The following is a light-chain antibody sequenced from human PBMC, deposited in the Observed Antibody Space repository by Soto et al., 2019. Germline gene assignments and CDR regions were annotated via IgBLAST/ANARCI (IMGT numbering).Light chain of an antibody. CDR2: GAS. J-gene: IGKJ2*01. CDR1: QSIRNW. Sequence: DIQMTQSPSTLSASVGDRVTITCRASQSIRNWLAWYQQKPGKAPKLLIYGASSLESGVPSRFSGSGSGTEFTLTISSLQPDDFATYYCQQYNSYSLFFGQGTKLEIK. CDR3: QQYNSYSLF. V-gene: IGKV1-5*01.